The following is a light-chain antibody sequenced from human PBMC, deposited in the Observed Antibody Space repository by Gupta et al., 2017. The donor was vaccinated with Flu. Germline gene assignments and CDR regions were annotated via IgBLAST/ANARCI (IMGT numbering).Light chain of an antibody. J-gene: IGLJ3*02. CDR3: SSYTSTSSLV. CDR2: DVS. CDR1: NNDIGGYDF. V-gene: IGLV2-14*01. Sequence: QSALTQPASVSGSPGQSITLSCTGTNNDIGGYDFVSWYRHHPGKAPKLIIYDVSSRPSDVSDRFSGSKSGDAAYLTISVLQTEDEGVYYCSSYTSTSSLVFGGGTKVTVL.